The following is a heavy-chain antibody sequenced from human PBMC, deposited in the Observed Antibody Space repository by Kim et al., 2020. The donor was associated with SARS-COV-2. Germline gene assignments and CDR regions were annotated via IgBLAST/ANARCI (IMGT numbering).Heavy chain of an antibody. CDR1: GFTFSSYA. Sequence: GGSLRLSCAASGFTFSSYAMHWVRQAPGKGLEWVAVISYDGSNKYYADSVKGRFTISRDNSKNTLYLQMNSLRAEDTAVYYCARGNSGSYRYGMDVWGQGTTVTVSS. V-gene: IGHV3-30*04. CDR3: ARGNSGSYRYGMDV. CDR2: ISYDGSNK. D-gene: IGHD1-26*01. J-gene: IGHJ6*02.